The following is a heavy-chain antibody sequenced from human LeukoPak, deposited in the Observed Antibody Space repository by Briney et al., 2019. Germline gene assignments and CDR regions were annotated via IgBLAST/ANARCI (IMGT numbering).Heavy chain of an antibody. Sequence: GGSLRLSCAASGFIFRNYGMHWVPQSPGKGLEWLAFITSDGYNKYYTEPVEGGFSISRDNSDNTLYLQMNSLRREDTAVYYCAKELQPWFPFDDCGQGILVTVSS. V-gene: IGHV3-30*02. CDR1: GFIFRNYG. CDR2: ITSDGYNK. D-gene: IGHD3-10*01. CDR3: AKELQPWFPFDD. J-gene: IGHJ4*02.